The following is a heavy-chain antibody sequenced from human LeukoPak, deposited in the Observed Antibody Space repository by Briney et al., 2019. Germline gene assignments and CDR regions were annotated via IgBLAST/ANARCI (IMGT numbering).Heavy chain of an antibody. J-gene: IGHJ4*02. Sequence: GGSLRLSCAVSGFAFSSLAIHWVRQAPGKGLEWVAFISYDGNNQYYADSVKGRFTISRDNSKNTLYLQMNNLRAEDTAIYYCARVGSRYCSGANCYDGFWGQGTLVSVSS. CDR2: ISYDGNNQ. V-gene: IGHV3-30-3*01. CDR1: GFAFSSLA. CDR3: ARVGSRYCSGANCYDGF. D-gene: IGHD2-15*01.